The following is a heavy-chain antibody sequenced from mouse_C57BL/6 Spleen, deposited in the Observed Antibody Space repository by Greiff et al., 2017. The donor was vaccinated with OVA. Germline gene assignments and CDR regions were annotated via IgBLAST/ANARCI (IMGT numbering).Heavy chain of an antibody. J-gene: IGHJ3*01. CDR3: ARRGYYDYDQFAY. V-gene: IGHV1-61*01. Sequence: QVQLQQPGAELVRPGSSVKLSCKASGYTFTSYWMDWVKQRPGQGLEWIGNIYPSDSETHYNQKFKDKATLTVDKSSSTAYMQLSSLTSEDSAVYYCARRGYYDYDQFAYWGKGTLVTVSA. CDR1: GYTFTSYW. CDR2: IYPSDSET. D-gene: IGHD2-4*01.